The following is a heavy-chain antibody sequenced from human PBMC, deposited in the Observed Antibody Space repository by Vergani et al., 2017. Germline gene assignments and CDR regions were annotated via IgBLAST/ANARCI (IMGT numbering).Heavy chain of an antibody. CDR3: ARGGVVVVPAAAHAFDI. J-gene: IGHJ3*02. CDR2: IYYSGST. D-gene: IGHD2-2*01. CDR1: GGSISSYY. V-gene: IGHV4-59*12. Sequence: QVQLQESGPGLVKPSETLSLTCTVSGGSISSYYWSWLRQPPGKGLEWIGYIYYSGSTNYNPSLKSRVTISVDTSKNQFSLKLSSVTAADTAVYYCARGGVVVVPAAAHAFDIWGQGTMVTVSS.